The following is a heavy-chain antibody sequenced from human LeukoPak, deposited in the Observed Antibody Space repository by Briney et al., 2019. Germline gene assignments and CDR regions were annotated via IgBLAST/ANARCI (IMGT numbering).Heavy chain of an antibody. D-gene: IGHD2-21*02. Sequence: GGSLRLSCAVSRFTFSNYGMNWVRQAPGKGLEWISYISSSSTIYYADSVKGRFTISRDNVNNSLYLQMNSPRDEDTAVYYCARATAFHDFDVWGQGTMVTVSS. J-gene: IGHJ3*01. CDR3: ARATAFHDFDV. CDR2: ISSSSTI. CDR1: RFTFSNYG. V-gene: IGHV3-48*02.